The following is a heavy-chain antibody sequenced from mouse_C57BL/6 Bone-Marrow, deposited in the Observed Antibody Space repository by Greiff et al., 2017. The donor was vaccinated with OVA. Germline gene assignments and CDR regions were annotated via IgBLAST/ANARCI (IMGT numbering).Heavy chain of an antibody. D-gene: IGHD4-1*01. Sequence: DVMLVESGEGLVKPGGSLKLSCAASGFTFSSYAMSWVRQTPEKRLEWVAYISSGGGNTYYPDSVKGRFTISRDNAKNTLYLQMSSLRSEDTALYYCARNWGWYFDVWGTGTTVTVSS. CDR1: GFTFSSYA. J-gene: IGHJ1*03. V-gene: IGHV5-9*01. CDR3: ARNWGWYFDV. CDR2: ISSGGGNT.